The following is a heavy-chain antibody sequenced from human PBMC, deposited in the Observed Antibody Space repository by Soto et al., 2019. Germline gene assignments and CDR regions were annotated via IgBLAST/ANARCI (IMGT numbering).Heavy chain of an antibody. D-gene: IGHD5-18*01. CDR3: ARVVGGYSYGYYYYYGMDV. Sequence: GGSLRLSCAASGFTFSSYDMHWVRQATGKGLEWVSAIGTAGDTYYPGSVKGRFTISRENAKNSLYLQMNSLRAEDTAVYYCARVVGGYSYGYYYYYGMDVWGQGTTVTVSS. CDR1: GFTFSSYD. CDR2: IGTAGDT. V-gene: IGHV3-13*01. J-gene: IGHJ6*02.